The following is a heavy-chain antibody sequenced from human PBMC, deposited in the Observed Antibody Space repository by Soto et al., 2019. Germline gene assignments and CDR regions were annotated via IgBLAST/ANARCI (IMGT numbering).Heavy chain of an antibody. V-gene: IGHV3-33*01. J-gene: IGHJ6*02. CDR2: IWYDGSDK. Sequence: PGGSLRLSCAASGFTFSSYGMHWVRQAPGKGLEWVAVIWYDGSDKYYADSVKGRFTISRDNSRNTLYLQMNSLRAEDTAVYYCARDLGYCSGGSCYSSYYYSGMDVWGQGTMVTVSS. D-gene: IGHD2-15*01. CDR1: GFTFSSYG. CDR3: ARDLGYCSGGSCYSSYYYSGMDV.